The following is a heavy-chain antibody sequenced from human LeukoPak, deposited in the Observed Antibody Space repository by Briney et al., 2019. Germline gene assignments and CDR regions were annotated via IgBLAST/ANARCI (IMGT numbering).Heavy chain of an antibody. J-gene: IGHJ5*02. CDR1: GFTVSSNY. CDR3: ARHNDYANWFDP. V-gene: IGHV3-66*04. D-gene: IGHD4-17*01. Sequence: GGSLRLSCAASGFTVSSNYMSWVRQAPGKGLEWVSVIYSGGHTYYADSVKGRFTISRDNSKNTLYLQMNSLRAEDTAVYYCARHNDYANWFDPWGQGTLVTISS. CDR2: IYSGGHT.